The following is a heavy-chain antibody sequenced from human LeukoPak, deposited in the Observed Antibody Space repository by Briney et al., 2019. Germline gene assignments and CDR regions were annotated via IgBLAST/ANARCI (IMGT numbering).Heavy chain of an antibody. J-gene: IGHJ5*02. CDR1: GASITTYY. CDR2: MYYSGSP. V-gene: IGHV4-59*01. CDR3: ARVDGGYRSGGSCYANRFDP. Sequence: PSETLSLTCTVSGASITTYYWSWIRQAPGKRLEWIAYMYYSGSPNYNPSLRSRVTMSVDTSEKQFSLKLSSVTAADTAVYYCARVDGGYRSGGSCYANRFDPWGQGTLVTVSS. D-gene: IGHD2-15*01.